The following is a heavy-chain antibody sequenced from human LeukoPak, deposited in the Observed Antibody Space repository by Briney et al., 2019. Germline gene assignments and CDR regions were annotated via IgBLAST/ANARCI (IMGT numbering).Heavy chain of an antibody. J-gene: IGHJ4*02. V-gene: IGHV1-8*01. CDR2: MNPNSGDT. D-gene: IGHD3-16*01. CDR3: TRSGFGGGVHFDY. CDR1: GYTFTNYD. Sequence: ATVKVSRKASGYTFTNYDINWVRQAAGQGLEWMGWMNPNSGDTGYVENFQGRVTMTRDTSINTAYMELSSLRSEDTAVYYCTRSGFGGGVHFDYWGRGTPVTVSS.